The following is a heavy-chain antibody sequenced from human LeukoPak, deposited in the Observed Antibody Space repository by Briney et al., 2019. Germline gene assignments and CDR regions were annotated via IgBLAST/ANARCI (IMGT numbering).Heavy chain of an antibody. CDR2: VGGGGDNT. J-gene: IGHJ4*02. Sequence: GGSLRLSCVASGFTFSSYWMTWVRQAPGKGLEWVSIVGGGGDNTFYADSVKGRFIISRDNSKNTLYLQMNSLRVEDTAVYYCAKDSYLGIAVAGTSDYWGQGTLVTVSS. V-gene: IGHV3-23*01. D-gene: IGHD6-19*01. CDR1: GFTFSSYW. CDR3: AKDSYLGIAVAGTSDY.